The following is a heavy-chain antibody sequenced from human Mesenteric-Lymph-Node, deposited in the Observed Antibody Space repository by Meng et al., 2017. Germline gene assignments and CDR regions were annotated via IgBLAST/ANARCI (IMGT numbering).Heavy chain of an antibody. J-gene: IGHJ4*02. V-gene: IGHV3-15*01. CDR1: GITFKDAW. Sequence: VQLVESGVGFVNPGGSLRLSCAVSGITFKDAWMSWVRQAPGKGLEWVGRIKSNGDGGTTDYAAPVKGRFTISRDDSKNTLFLQMDSLKTEDTAVYYCTPDPWGYWGQGTLVTVSS. CDR3: TPDPWGY. CDR2: IKSNGDGGTT. D-gene: IGHD3-16*01.